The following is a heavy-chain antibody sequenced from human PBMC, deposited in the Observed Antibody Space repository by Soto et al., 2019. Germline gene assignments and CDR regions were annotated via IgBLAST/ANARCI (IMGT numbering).Heavy chain of an antibody. Sequence: GGSLRLSCAASGFTFDDYAMHWVRQAPGKGLEWVSGISWNSGSIGYADSVKGRFTISRDNAKNSLYLQMNSLRAEDTALYYCAKSSYGSGSYTSRAFDIWGQGTMVTVSS. D-gene: IGHD3-10*01. V-gene: IGHV3-9*01. J-gene: IGHJ3*02. CDR3: AKSSYGSGSYTSRAFDI. CDR1: GFTFDDYA. CDR2: ISWNSGSI.